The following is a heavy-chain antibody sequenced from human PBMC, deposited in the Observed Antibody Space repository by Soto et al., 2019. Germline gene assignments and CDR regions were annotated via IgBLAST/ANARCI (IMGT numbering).Heavy chain of an antibody. D-gene: IGHD6-6*01. CDR1: GFTFSSYG. V-gene: IGHV3-30*18. J-gene: IGHJ6*02. Sequence: HPGGSLRLSCAASGFTFSSYGMHWVRQAPGKGLEWVAVISYDGSNKYYADSVKGRFTISRDNSKNTLYLQMNSLRAEDTAVYYCAKDLSIAARPYYYYYGMDVWGQGTTVTVSS. CDR2: ISYDGSNK. CDR3: AKDLSIAARPYYYYYGMDV.